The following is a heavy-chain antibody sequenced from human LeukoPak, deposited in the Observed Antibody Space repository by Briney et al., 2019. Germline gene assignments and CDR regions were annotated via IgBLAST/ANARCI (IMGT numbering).Heavy chain of an antibody. D-gene: IGHD2-2*01. CDR3: ARDCSSTSCWQFDY. Sequence: GRSLRLSCAASGFTFSSNGMHRVRQAPGKGLKWVAVIWYDGSNKYYEDYVKGRFTISRDNSKNPLYLQMNRPRAEDPAVYYCARDCSSTSCWQFDYWGQGTLVTVSS. CDR1: GFTFSSNG. CDR2: IWYDGSNK. J-gene: IGHJ4*02. V-gene: IGHV3-33*01.